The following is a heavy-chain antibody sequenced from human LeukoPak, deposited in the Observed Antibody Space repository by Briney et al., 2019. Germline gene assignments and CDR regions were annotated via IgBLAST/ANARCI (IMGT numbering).Heavy chain of an antibody. CDR3: AKGGSYWYFDL. D-gene: IGHD1-26*01. Sequence: PSETLSLTCTVSGGSISSYYWSWIRQPPGKGLEWIGYIYYSGSTNYNPSLKSRVTISADTSKNQFSLKLSSVTAAGTAVYYCAKGGSYWYFDLWGRGTLVTVSS. CDR2: IYYSGST. CDR1: GGSISSYY. V-gene: IGHV4-59*01. J-gene: IGHJ2*01.